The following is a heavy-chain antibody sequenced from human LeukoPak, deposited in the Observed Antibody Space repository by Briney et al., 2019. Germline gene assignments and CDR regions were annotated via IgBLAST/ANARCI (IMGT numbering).Heavy chain of an antibody. V-gene: IGHV3-33*01. J-gene: IGHJ4*02. CDR1: GFTFSSFG. Sequence: GGSLRLSCAASGFTFSSFGMHWVRQAPGKGLEWVAVIWFDGSKTYYSESVKGRFTVSRDNSKNTLFLQMNSLRVEDTAVYYCARVGSGYTVDYWGQGILVTVSS. CDR2: IWFDGSKT. CDR3: ARVGSGYTVDY. D-gene: IGHD3-10*01.